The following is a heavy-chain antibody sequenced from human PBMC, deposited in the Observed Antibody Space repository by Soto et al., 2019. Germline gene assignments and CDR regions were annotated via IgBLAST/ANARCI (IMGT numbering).Heavy chain of an antibody. D-gene: IGHD3-9*01. J-gene: IGHJ4*02. CDR3: VRGWDDLLTGVWLSFDY. CDR1: GGSIDAFY. Sequence: QVHLQESGPKLVKPSETLSLTCTVSGGSIDAFYWNWIRQAPDKGLEWIGYISWSGSTKYSSSLRSRVTVSVDTSTNQFSLRLKSVTAADTAVYYCVRGWDDLLTGVWLSFDYWGRGTPVTVPS. V-gene: IGHV4-59*13. CDR2: ISWSGST.